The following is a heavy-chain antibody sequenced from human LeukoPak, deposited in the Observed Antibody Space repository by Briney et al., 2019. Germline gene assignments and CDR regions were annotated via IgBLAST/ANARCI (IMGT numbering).Heavy chain of an antibody. CDR2: IYYSGST. CDR3: ARLGVDTAAIDY. D-gene: IGHD5-18*01. J-gene: IGHJ4*02. Sequence: SETLSLTCTVSGGSISSYYWSWIRQPPGKGLEWIGYIYYSGSTNYNPSLKSRVTISVDTSKNQFSLKLSSVTAADTAVYYCARLGVDTAAIDYWGQGTLVTVSS. V-gene: IGHV4-59*01. CDR1: GGSISSYY.